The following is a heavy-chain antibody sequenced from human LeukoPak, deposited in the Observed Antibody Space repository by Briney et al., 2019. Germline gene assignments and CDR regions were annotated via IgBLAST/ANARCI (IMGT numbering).Heavy chain of an antibody. V-gene: IGHV3-23*01. CDR1: GFNFSSYA. CDR2: IVGSGVST. Sequence: GGSLRLSCAASGFNFSSYAMSCVRQAPGKGLEGVSAIVGSGVSTYYTDSVKGRCAISRDNSKNTLYLELKRLTAEDTAVYYCAKDLGATPTSVAFWGQGTLVTVSS. J-gene: IGHJ4*02. D-gene: IGHD1-26*01. CDR3: AKDLGATPTSVAF.